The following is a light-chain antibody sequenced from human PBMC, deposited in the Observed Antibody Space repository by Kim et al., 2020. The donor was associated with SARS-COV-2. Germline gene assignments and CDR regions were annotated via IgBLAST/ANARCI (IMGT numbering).Light chain of an antibody. J-gene: IGLJ2*01. Sequence: SSELTQDPAVSVALGQTVRITCQGDSLRTYYATWYQQKPGQAPKVVIYGKDNRPSGVPDRFSGSSSGNTAYLTITGTQAGDEADYYCNSRDSNAYVVF. CDR2: GKD. CDR1: SLRTYY. V-gene: IGLV3-19*01. CDR3: NSRDSNAYVV.